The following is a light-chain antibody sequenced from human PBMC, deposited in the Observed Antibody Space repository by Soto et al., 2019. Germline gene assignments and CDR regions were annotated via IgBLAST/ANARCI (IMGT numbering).Light chain of an antibody. CDR1: QSVGSY. CDR2: DVS. J-gene: IGKJ3*01. V-gene: IGKV3-11*01. CDR3: QQRSNWPPFS. Sequence: EVVLSQSPATLSLSPGETATLSCRASQSVGSYLAWYQQKPGQAPRLLMYDVSNRAAGIPARFSGGGFGTDFTLTISSLDPEDFAVYFCQQRSNWPPFSFGPGTKVDI.